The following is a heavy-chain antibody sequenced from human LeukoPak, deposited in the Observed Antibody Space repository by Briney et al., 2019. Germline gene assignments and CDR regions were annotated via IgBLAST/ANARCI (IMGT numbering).Heavy chain of an antibody. D-gene: IGHD4-17*01. V-gene: IGHV1-2*06. CDR2: INPNSGGT. CDR3: ATDYGDYVGRNAFNI. CDR1: GYTFTGYY. Sequence: EASVKVSCKASGYTFTGYYMHWVRQAPGQGLEWMGRINPNSGGTNYAQKFQGRVTMTRDTSISTAYMELSRLRSDDTAVYYCATDYGDYVGRNAFNIWGQGTMVTVSS. J-gene: IGHJ3*02.